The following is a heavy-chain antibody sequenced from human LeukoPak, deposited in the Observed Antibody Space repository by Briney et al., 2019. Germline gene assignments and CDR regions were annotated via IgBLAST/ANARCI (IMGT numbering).Heavy chain of an antibody. J-gene: IGHJ3*02. CDR2: ISSSSSTI. CDR1: GFTFSSYS. CDR3: AREFLGRWLQLGGAFDI. Sequence: PGGSLRLSCAASGFTFSSYSMNWVRQAPGKGLEWVSYISSSSSTIYYADSVKGRFTISRDNAKNSLYLQMNSLRAEDTAVYYCAREFLGRWLQLGGAFDIWGQGTMVTVSS. V-gene: IGHV3-48*04. D-gene: IGHD5-24*01.